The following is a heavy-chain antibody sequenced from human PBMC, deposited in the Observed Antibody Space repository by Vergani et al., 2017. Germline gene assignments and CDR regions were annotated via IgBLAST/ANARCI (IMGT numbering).Heavy chain of an antibody. V-gene: IGHV3-30-3*01. CDR1: GFTFSSYA. CDR2: ISYDGSNK. J-gene: IGHJ6*03. Sequence: QVQLVESGGGVVQPGRSLRLSCAASGFTFSSYAMHWVRQAPGKGLEWVAVISYDGSNKYYADSVKGRFTISRDNSKNTLYLQMNSLRAEDTAVYYCARRGRASGPLYYYYYMDVWGKGTTVTVSS. D-gene: IGHD3-10*01. CDR3: ARRGRASGPLYYYYYMDV.